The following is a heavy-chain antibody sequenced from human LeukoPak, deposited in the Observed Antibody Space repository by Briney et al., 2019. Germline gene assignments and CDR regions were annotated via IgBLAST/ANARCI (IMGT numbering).Heavy chain of an antibody. CDR1: GGSISCGSYY. V-gene: IGHV4-61*01. CDR2: IYYSGST. Sequence: KPSETLSLTCTVSGGSISCGSYYWSWIRQPPGKGLEWIGYIYYSGSTNYNPSLKSRVTISVDTSKNQFSLKLSSVTAADTAVYYCARVAKGYYDILTGYYTHFDYWGQGTLVTVSS. D-gene: IGHD3-9*01. CDR3: ARVAKGYYDILTGYYTHFDY. J-gene: IGHJ4*02.